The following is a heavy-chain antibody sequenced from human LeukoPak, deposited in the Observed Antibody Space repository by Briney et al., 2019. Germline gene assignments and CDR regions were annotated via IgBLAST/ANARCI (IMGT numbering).Heavy chain of an antibody. CDR1: GFTVSSNY. J-gene: IGHJ4*02. CDR2: IYSSGST. Sequence: PGGSLRLSCAASGFTVSSNYMSWVRQAPGKGLEWVSVIYSSGSTYYADSVKGRFTISRDNSKNTLYLQMNSLRAEDTAVYYCARGKRWLQGGFYFDYWGQGTLVTVSS. CDR3: ARGKRWLQGGFYFDY. D-gene: IGHD5-24*01. V-gene: IGHV3-53*01.